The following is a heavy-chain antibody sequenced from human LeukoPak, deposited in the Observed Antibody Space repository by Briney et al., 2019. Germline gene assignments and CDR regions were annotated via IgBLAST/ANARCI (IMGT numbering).Heavy chain of an antibody. CDR2: INTNAGNP. Sequence: ASVKVSCKASGYTFSRNAMNWVRQVPGRGLEWMGWINTNAGNPTYAQGFTGRFVFSLDTSVSTAYLQISSLQAEDTAVYYCARDSRDYVWGSYRWDPVWGYWGQGTLVTVSS. J-gene: IGHJ4*02. CDR3: ARDSRDYVWGSYRWDPVWGY. D-gene: IGHD3-16*02. CDR1: GYTFSRNA. V-gene: IGHV7-4-1*02.